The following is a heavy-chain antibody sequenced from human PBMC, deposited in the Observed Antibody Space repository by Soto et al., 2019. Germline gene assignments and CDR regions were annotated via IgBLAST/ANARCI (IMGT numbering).Heavy chain of an antibody. J-gene: IGHJ4*02. D-gene: IGHD3-22*01. CDR2: IIPIFGTA. V-gene: IGHV1-69*06. CDR3: ASPRNYYDSSGPQYYFDY. Sequence: SVQVSCQASGGTFSSYAISWVRQAPGQGLEWMGGIIPIFGTANYAQKFQGRVTITADKSTSTAYMELSSLRSEDTAVYYCASPRNYYDSSGPQYYFDYWGQGTLVTVSS. CDR1: GGTFSSYA.